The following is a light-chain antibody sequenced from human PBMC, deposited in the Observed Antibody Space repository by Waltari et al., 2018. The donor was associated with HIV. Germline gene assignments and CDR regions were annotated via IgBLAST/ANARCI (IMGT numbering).Light chain of an antibody. V-gene: IGLV2-11*01. Sequence: QSALTQPRSVSGSPGPSVTIPCPGTSSAVGGYNYVSWYQHHPGKAPKFMIYDVTKRPSGVPDRFSGSKSGNTASLTISGLQAEDEADYYCCSYAGRYTDVFGTGTKVTVL. CDR2: DVT. CDR3: CSYAGRYTDV. J-gene: IGLJ1*01. CDR1: SSAVGGYNY.